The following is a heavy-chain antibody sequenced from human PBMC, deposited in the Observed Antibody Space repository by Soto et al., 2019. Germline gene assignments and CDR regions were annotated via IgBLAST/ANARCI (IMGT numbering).Heavy chain of an antibody. Sequence: ASVKVSCKASGYTFTSYAMHWVRQAPGQRLEWMGWINAGNGNTKYSQKFQGRVTITRDTSASTAYMELSSLRSEDTAVYYCARESTPLGYCSGGSCYWGFDPWGQGTLVTVSS. CDR3: ARESTPLGYCSGGSCYWGFDP. CDR1: GYTFTSYA. V-gene: IGHV1-3*01. CDR2: INAGNGNT. D-gene: IGHD2-15*01. J-gene: IGHJ5*02.